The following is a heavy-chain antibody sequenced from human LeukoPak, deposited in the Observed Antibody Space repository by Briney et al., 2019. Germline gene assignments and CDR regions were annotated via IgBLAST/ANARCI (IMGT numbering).Heavy chain of an antibody. J-gene: IGHJ5*02. CDR1: GGSISSGDHY. V-gene: IGHV4-30-4*01. Sequence: SETLSLTCSVSGGSISSGDHYWGWIRQPPGKGLEWIGNIYYSGSTNYNASFKSRITISVDTSRNQFSLKLTSVTAADTAVYFCARDSALLWFGELDSWGQGTVVTVSS. D-gene: IGHD3-10*01. CDR2: IYYSGST. CDR3: ARDSALLWFGELDS.